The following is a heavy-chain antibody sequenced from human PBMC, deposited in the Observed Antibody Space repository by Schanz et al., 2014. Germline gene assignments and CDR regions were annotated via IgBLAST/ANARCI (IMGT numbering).Heavy chain of an antibody. CDR1: GGSISSGAYS. D-gene: IGHD4-17*01. V-gene: IGHV4-30-4*07. CDR2: IYSSRST. Sequence: QVQLQESGPRLVKPSQTLSLTCTVSGGSISSGAYSWSWIRQPPGKRPERIVYIYSSRSTYYTPSVKGRFSMSIDKSKNQFSLQLSSVTAADTAVYYCARDRGMTTSDYYYGMDVWGQGTTVTVSS. J-gene: IGHJ6*02. CDR3: ARDRGMTTSDYYYGMDV.